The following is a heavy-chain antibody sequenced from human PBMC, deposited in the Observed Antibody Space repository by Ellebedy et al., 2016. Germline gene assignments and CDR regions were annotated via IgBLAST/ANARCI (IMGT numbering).Heavy chain of an antibody. V-gene: IGHV3-72*01. D-gene: IGHD4-11*01. CDR1: GFTFSDHY. CDR2: IRSKAYGGTT. Sequence: GESLKISCAASGFTFSDHYMDWVRQAPGKGLEWVGFIRSKAYGGTTEYAASVKGRFTISRDDSKNSLYLQMNSLKTEDTAVYYCARDIATYSNYTGGGGYYYGMDVWGQGTTVTVSS. J-gene: IGHJ6*02. CDR3: ARDIATYSNYTGGGGYYYGMDV.